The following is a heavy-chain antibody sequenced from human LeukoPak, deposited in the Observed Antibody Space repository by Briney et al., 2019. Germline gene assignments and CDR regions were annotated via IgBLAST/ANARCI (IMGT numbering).Heavy chain of an antibody. Sequence: GRSLRLSCAASGFTFSSYAMHWVRQAPGKRLEWVAVISYDGSNKYYADSVKGRFTISRDNSKNTLYLQMNSLRAEDTAVYYCERSTSAADFYYYYYGMDVWGQGTTVTVSS. CDR1: GFTFSSYA. CDR3: ERSTSAADFYYYYYGMDV. D-gene: IGHD6-13*01. J-gene: IGHJ6*02. V-gene: IGHV3-30*04. CDR2: ISYDGSNK.